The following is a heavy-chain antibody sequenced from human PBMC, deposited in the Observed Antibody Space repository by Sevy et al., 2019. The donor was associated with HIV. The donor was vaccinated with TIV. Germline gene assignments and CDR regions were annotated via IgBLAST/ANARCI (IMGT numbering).Heavy chain of an antibody. J-gene: IGHJ5*02. CDR2: ILYSGTT. V-gene: IGHV4-59*01. Sequence: SETLSLTCTVTGDSMNTYYWAWVRQPPGKSLEWVGFILYSGTTDYSPSLTSRVTMVLIKTKNWVSLRLSSVTAADTADYYCARRVPGENWFDPWGQGRLVTVSS. CDR3: ARRVPGENWFDP. CDR1: GDSMNTYY. D-gene: IGHD2-21*01.